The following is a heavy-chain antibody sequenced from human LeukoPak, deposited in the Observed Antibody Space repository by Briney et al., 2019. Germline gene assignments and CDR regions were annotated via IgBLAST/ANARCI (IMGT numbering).Heavy chain of an antibody. CDR3: ATTPHYEGGGFDI. CDR1: ADSISTSNYY. D-gene: IGHD3-16*01. V-gene: IGHV4-39*01. CDR2: VYYTGRT. Sequence: SETLSLTCTVSADSISTSNYYWGWIRQPPGKGLEWIGSVYYTGRTYDNPSLKSRVTISVDTSKNQFSLKLNSVTAADTAVYYCATTPHYEGGGFDIWGQETMVTVSS. J-gene: IGHJ3*02.